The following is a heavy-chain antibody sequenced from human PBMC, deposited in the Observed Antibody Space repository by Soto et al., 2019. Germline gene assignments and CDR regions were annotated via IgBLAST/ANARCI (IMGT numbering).Heavy chain of an antibody. D-gene: IGHD6-19*01. J-gene: IGHJ6*02. Sequence: SETLSLTCAVSGGSISSSSYYWGWLRQPPGKGLEWIGSIYYSGSTYYNPSLKSRVTISVDTTKNQFSLKLSSVTAADTAVYHCSRLRTMGAGTDCCMHDWGQGTTVTVSS. V-gene: IGHV4-39*01. CDR1: GGSISSSSYY. CDR3: SRLRTMGAGTDCCMHD. CDR2: IYYSGST.